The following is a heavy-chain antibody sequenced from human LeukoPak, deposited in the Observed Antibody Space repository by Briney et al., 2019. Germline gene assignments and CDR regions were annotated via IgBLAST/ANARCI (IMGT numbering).Heavy chain of an antibody. J-gene: IGHJ4*02. CDR3: AADGGDYGDYVFDY. CDR2: IVVGSGNT. D-gene: IGHD4-17*01. V-gene: IGHV1-58*02. CDR1: GFTFTSSA. Sequence: ASVKVSCKASGFTFTSSAMQWVRQARGQRLEWIGWIVVGSGNTNYAQKFQERVTITRDMSTSTAYMELSSLRSEDTAVYYCAADGGDYGDYVFDYWGQGTWSPSPQ.